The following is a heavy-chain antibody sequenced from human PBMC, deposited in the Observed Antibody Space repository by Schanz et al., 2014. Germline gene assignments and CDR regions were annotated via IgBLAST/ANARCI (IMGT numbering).Heavy chain of an antibody. CDR1: GFTFSNAW. D-gene: IGHD3-10*01. V-gene: IGHV3-15*01. Sequence: QVVESGGGLVKPGGSLRLSCVASGFTFSNAWMNWVRQGPGNRLEWVGRIKSRSDGGTTDYAAPVKGRFIISRDDSRNTLYLQMSGLKTEDTAVYYCSTTPNFYASGTYSWFDPWGQGTRVTVSS. CDR2: IKSRSDGGTT. CDR3: STTPNFYASGTYSWFDP. J-gene: IGHJ5*02.